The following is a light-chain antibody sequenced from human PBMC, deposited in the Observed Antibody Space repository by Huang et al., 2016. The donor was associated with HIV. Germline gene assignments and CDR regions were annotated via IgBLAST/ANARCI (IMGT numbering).Light chain of an antibody. CDR3: QQRSRT. CDR1: QSISNY. J-gene: IGKJ4*01. V-gene: IGKV3-11*01. CDR2: EAS. Sequence: EIVLTQSPATLSLSPGERATLSCRASQSISNYLAWYQQKPGQAPRLLIYEASNRATGSPARFSGSGSGTDFTLTISSLESEDFAVYYCQQRSRTFGGGTKVEIK.